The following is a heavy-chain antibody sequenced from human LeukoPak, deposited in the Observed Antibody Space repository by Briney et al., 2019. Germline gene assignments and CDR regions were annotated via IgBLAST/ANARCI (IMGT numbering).Heavy chain of an antibody. CDR2: IYSGGST. CDR1: GFTFDDYA. Sequence: GGSLRLSCAASGFTFDDYAMHWVRQAPGKGLEWVSVIYSGGSTYYADSVKGRFTISRDNSKNTLYLQMNSLRAEDTAVYYCARDWYHAIDYWGQGTLVTVSS. D-gene: IGHD2-2*01. CDR3: ARDWYHAIDY. V-gene: IGHV3-NL1*01. J-gene: IGHJ4*02.